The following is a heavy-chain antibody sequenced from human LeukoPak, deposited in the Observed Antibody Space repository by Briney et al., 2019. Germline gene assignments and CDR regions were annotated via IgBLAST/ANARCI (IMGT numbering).Heavy chain of an antibody. V-gene: IGHV3-23*01. CDR1: GFTFSSYA. J-gene: IGHJ4*02. CDR3: TTDGVGVEGATYDN. D-gene: IGHD1-26*01. Sequence: GGSLRLSCAASGFTFSSYAMGWVRQAPGKGLEWVSAISGSGDTYYADSVKGRFTISRDNSKNTLYLQMNSLKTEDTAVYYCTTDGVGVEGATYDNWGQGTLVSVSS. CDR2: ISGSGDT.